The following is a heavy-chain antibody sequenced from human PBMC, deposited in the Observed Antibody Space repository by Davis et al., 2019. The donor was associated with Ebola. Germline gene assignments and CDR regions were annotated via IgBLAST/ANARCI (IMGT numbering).Heavy chain of an antibody. J-gene: IGHJ3*02. D-gene: IGHD6-19*01. CDR2: ISSSSSYI. CDR1: GFTFSSYS. V-gene: IGHV3-21*01. Sequence: GGSLRLSCAASGFTFSSYSMNWVRKAPGKGLEWVSSISSSSSYIYYADSVKGRFTISRDNSKKTLYLQMNSLRAEDTAVYYCARDRTQWLTPDAFDIWGQGTMVTVSS. CDR3: ARDRTQWLTPDAFDI.